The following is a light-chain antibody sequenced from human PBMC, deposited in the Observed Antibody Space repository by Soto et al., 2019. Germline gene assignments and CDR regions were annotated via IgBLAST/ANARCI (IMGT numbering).Light chain of an antibody. CDR1: SSDVGGYNY. CDR2: DVS. Sequence: QSAPTQPASVSGSPGQSITISCTGTSSDVGGYNYVSWYQQHPGKAPKFMIYDVSNRPSGVSNRFSGSKSGNTASLTISGLQAEDEADYYCSSYTTRNTSQIVFGTGTKVTVL. J-gene: IGLJ1*01. CDR3: SSYTTRNTSQIV. V-gene: IGLV2-14*01.